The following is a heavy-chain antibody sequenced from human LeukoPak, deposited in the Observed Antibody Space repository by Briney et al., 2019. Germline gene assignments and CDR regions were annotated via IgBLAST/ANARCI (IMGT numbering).Heavy chain of an antibody. J-gene: IGHJ3*02. CDR2: ISSSSSYI. CDR3: ARARNDYGDQAPDAFDI. Sequence: GGSLRLSCAASGFTFSSFGMSWVRQAPGKGLEWVSSISSSSSYIYYADSVKGRFTISRDNAKNSLYLQMNSLRAEDTAVYYCARARNDYGDQAPDAFDIWGQGTMVTVSS. V-gene: IGHV3-21*01. CDR1: GFTFSSFG. D-gene: IGHD4-17*01.